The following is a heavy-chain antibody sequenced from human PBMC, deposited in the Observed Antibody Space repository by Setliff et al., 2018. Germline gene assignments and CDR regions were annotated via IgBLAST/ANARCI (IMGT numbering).Heavy chain of an antibody. D-gene: IGHD6-19*01. J-gene: IGHJ4*02. CDR3: AKNHLAGTPHVYFDY. CDR2: IKKDGSEK. CDR1: GFTFSSYW. V-gene: IGHV3-7*03. Sequence: PGGSLRLSCAASGFTFSSYWMSWVRQAPGKGLEWVANIKKDGSEKYYVDSVKGRFTISRDNAKKSLYLQMNSLRAEDTAIYYCAKNHLAGTPHVYFDYWGQGTLVTVSS.